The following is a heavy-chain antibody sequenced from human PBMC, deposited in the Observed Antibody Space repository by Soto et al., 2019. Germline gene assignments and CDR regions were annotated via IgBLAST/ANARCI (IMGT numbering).Heavy chain of an antibody. Sequence: GGFLRLACAASGFTFSSYAMSWVRQAPGKGVEWVSAISGSGGSAYYADSVKGRFTISRDNSKDTLYLQMNSLRAEDTAVYYCAKAKLSGRDGYNFFDYWGQGT. J-gene: IGHJ4*02. CDR3: AKAKLSGRDGYNFFDY. V-gene: IGHV3-23*01. CDR1: GFTFSSYA. CDR2: ISGSGGSA. D-gene: IGHD2-21*01.